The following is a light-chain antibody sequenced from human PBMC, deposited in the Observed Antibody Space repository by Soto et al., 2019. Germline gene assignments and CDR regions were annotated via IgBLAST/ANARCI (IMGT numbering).Light chain of an antibody. V-gene: IGKV1-33*01. CDR2: DAS. Sequence: DIQMTQSPSSLSASVGDRVTITCQASQDISNYLNWYQQNPGKATKILIYDASNLETGVPSRFSGSGSGTDFTFTLRSLQPEYIATYYCQQYLYRPISTFGPGTKVDFK. J-gene: IGKJ3*01. CDR3: QQYLYRPIST. CDR1: QDISNY.